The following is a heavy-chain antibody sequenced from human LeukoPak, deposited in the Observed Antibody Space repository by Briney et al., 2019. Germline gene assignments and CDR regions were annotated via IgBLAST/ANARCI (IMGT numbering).Heavy chain of an antibody. Sequence: PGGSLRLSCAASRFTFSNYWMTWIRQAPGKGLEWVAYLKPDGSAEYYMDSVKGRFTISRDNTKNSLYLQMSSLRVEDTAVYYCARFAVHRRLTVAGQFGLDYWGQGTLVTVSS. D-gene: IGHD6-19*01. CDR2: LKPDGSAE. J-gene: IGHJ4*02. V-gene: IGHV3-7*01. CDR1: RFTFSNYW. CDR3: ARFAVHRRLTVAGQFGLDY.